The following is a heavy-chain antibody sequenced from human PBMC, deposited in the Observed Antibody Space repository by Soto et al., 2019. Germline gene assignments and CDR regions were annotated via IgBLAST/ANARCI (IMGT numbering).Heavy chain of an antibody. D-gene: IGHD4-17*01. CDR1: GFTFTSSA. CDR3: AAGLGSTVTTYYYYYGMDV. CDR2: IVVGSGNT. Sequence: ASVKVSCKASGFTFTSSAMQWVRQARGQRLEWIGWIVVGSGNTNYAQKFQERVTITRDMSTSTAYMELSSLRSEDTAVYYCAAGLGSTVTTYYYYYGMDVWGQGTTGSVSS. V-gene: IGHV1-58*02. J-gene: IGHJ6*01.